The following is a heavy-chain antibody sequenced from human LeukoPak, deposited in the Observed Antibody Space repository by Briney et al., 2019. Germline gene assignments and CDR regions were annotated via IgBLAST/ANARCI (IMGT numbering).Heavy chain of an antibody. CDR2: IYTSGST. V-gene: IGHV4-4*09. D-gene: IGHD3-9*01. CDR3: ARVQWNILTV. J-gene: IGHJ4*02. CDR1: GGSISSYY. Sequence: SETLSLTCTVSGGSISSYYWSWIRQPPGKGLEWIGYIYTSGSTNYNPSLKSRVTMSVDTSKNQFSLKLSSVTAADTAVYYCARVQWNILTVWGQGTLVTVSS.